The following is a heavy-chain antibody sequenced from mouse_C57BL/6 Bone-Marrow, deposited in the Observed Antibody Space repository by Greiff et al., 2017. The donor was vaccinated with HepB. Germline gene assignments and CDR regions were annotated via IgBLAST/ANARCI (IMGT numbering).Heavy chain of an antibody. V-gene: IGHV1-69*01. Sequence: QVQLQQPGAELVMPGASVKLSCKASGYTFTSYWMHWVKQRPGQGLEWIGEIDPSDSYTNYNQKFKGKSTLTVDKSSSTAYMQLSSLTSEDSAVYYCSRSSYDYDLFAYWGQGTLVTVSA. CDR1: GYTFTSYW. D-gene: IGHD2-4*01. CDR2: IDPSDSYT. J-gene: IGHJ3*01. CDR3: SRSSYDYDLFAY.